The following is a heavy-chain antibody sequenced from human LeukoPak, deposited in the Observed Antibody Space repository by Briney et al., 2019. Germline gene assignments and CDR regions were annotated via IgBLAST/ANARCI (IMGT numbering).Heavy chain of an antibody. Sequence: NRGESLKISCKGSGYTFTNHWISWVRQMPGKGVEWMGKIDPSDSYTNYSPSFQGHVTISADKSISTAYLQWSSLKASDTAMYYCARHRSGYGDSSSSDSWFDPWGQGTLVTVSS. D-gene: IGHD6-6*01. CDR2: IDPSDSYT. CDR1: GYTFTNHW. CDR3: ARHRSGYGDSSSSDSWFDP. J-gene: IGHJ5*02. V-gene: IGHV5-10-1*01.